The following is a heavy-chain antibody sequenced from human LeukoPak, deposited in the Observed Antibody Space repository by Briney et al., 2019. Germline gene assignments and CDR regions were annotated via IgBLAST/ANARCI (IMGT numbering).Heavy chain of an antibody. Sequence: PGGSLRLSCAASGLTFSSYWMSWVRQAPGKGLEWVANIKQDGSEKYYVDSVKGRFTISRDNAKNSLYLQMNSLRAEDTAVYYCAREDYDILTDQQGAFDIWGQGTMVTVSS. V-gene: IGHV3-7*01. CDR2: IKQDGSEK. CDR3: AREDYDILTDQQGAFDI. CDR1: GLTFSSYW. J-gene: IGHJ3*02. D-gene: IGHD3-9*01.